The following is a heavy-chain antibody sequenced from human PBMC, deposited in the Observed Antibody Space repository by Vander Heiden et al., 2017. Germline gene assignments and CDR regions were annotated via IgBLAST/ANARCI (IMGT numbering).Heavy chain of an antibody. Sequence: EVQLVESGVGLLQPGGSLRVSCEDSGFNFRYYAMTWVRQAPGKGLEWVSTISGSGNDADYAGSVKGRFIIARDNSKNTLYRQMNSLRAGDTALYYCAKEGLWYGGNWFDPWGQGTLVTVSS. CDR3: AKEGLWYGGNWFDP. J-gene: IGHJ5*01. D-gene: IGHD3-10*01. V-gene: IGHV3-23*04. CDR2: ISGSGNDA. CDR1: GFNFRYYA.